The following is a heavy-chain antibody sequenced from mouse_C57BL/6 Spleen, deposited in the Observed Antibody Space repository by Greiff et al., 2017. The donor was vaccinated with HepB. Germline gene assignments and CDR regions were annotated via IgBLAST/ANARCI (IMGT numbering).Heavy chain of an antibody. CDR3: ATLYYYSYYYAMDY. CDR2: ISSGSSTI. J-gene: IGHJ4*01. V-gene: IGHV5-17*01. Sequence: EVQGVESGGGLVKPGGSLKLSCAASGFTFSDYGMHWVRQAPEKGLEWVAYISSGSSTIYYADTVKGRFTISRDNAKNTLFLQMTSLRSEDTAMDYCATLYYYSYYYAMDYWGQGTSVTVSS. D-gene: IGHD1-1*01. CDR1: GFTFSDYG.